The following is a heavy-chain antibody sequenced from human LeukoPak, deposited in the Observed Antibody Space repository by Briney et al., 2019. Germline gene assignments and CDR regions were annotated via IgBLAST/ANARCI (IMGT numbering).Heavy chain of an antibody. J-gene: IGHJ5*02. CDR1: GGTFSSYA. Sequence: SVKVSCKASGGTFSSYAISWVRQAPGQGLEWMGRIIPILGIANYAQKFQGRVTITADKSTSTAYMELSSLRSEDTAVYYCARAGLGTRIAVAGTGVWFDPWGQGTLVTVSS. CDR3: ARAGLGTRIAVAGTGVWFDP. D-gene: IGHD6-19*01. V-gene: IGHV1-69*04. CDR2: IIPILGIA.